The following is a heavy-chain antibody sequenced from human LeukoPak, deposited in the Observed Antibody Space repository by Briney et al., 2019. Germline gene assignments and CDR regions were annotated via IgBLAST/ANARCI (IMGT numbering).Heavy chain of an antibody. CDR3: VEEAGAVAGRFDH. D-gene: IGHD6-19*01. J-gene: IGHJ4*02. V-gene: IGHV3-30*02. CDR2: IQYDGSSI. Sequence: GGSLRLSCAASGYTFNSYGMHWVRPAPGKGLEWVTFIQYDGSSIYYADSVKGRFTISRENSKNTVYLQMNSLRPEDTAVYYCVEEAGAVAGRFDHWGQGTLVTVSS. CDR1: GYTFNSYG.